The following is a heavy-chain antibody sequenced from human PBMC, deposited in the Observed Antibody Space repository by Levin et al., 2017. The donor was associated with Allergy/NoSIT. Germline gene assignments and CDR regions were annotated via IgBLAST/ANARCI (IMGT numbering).Heavy chain of an antibody. CDR2: IHYIGST. V-gene: IGHV4-59*08. CDR3: ARSVYGDYSDHSYWFDP. D-gene: IGHD4-17*01. CDR1: GDSISSYY. Sequence: KPSETLSLTCNVSGDSISSYYWSWIRQPPGKGLEWIGSIHYIGSTNYNPSLKSRITISVGTSKKQFSLRLTSVTAADTAVYYCARSVYGDYSDHSYWFDPWGRGTLVTVSS. J-gene: IGHJ5*02.